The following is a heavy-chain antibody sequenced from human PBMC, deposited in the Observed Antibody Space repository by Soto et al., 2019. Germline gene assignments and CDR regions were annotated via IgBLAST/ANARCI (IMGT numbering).Heavy chain of an antibody. CDR2: ISAYNGNT. J-gene: IGHJ6*03. CDR3: ARDPCNHITMVRGVIICGLSDYYYYMDV. CDR1: GYTFTSYG. V-gene: IGHV1-18*01. Sequence: ASVKVSCKASGYTFTSYGISWVRQAPGQGLEWMGWISAYNGNTNYAQKLQGRVTMTTDTSTSTAYMELRSLRSDDTAVYYCARDPCNHITMVRGVIICGLSDYYYYMDVWGKGTTVTVSS. D-gene: IGHD3-10*01.